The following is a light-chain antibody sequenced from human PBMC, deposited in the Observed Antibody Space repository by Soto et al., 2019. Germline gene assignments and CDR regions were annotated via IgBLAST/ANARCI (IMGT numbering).Light chain of an antibody. CDR3: GAWDESLNGYV. CDR1: SSNIGSNS. J-gene: IGLJ1*01. CDR2: TDN. V-gene: IGLV1-44*01. Sequence: QSVLTQPPSASGTPRQRVTISCSGSSSNIGSNSVSWYQQLPGTAPKLLIYTDNQRPSGVPDRFSGSKSGTSASLAINGLQSGDEADYYCGAWDESLNGYVFGTGTKVTVL.